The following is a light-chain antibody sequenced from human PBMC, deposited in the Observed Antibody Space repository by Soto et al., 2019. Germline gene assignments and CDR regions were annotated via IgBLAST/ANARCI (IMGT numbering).Light chain of an antibody. CDR1: QSVLYSSTDKNY. CDR3: HQYYGLPRS. CDR2: WAS. Sequence: DIVLTQSPDSLAVSLGERATINCKSSQSVLYSSTDKNYLAWYQQKPGQPPKLLIYWASARESGAPDRFSGSGSGKDFTLTISSLQAAAVAIDYCHQYYGLPRSFGQGNTVDVK. J-gene: IGKJ1*01. V-gene: IGKV4-1*01.